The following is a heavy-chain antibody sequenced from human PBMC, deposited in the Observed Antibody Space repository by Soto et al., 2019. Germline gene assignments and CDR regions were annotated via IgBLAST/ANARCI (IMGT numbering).Heavy chain of an antibody. J-gene: IGHJ4*02. CDR3: AKESTDYDFWSGTPVYFDY. CDR2: ISGSGGST. Sequence: SGGSLRLSCAASGFTFSSYAMSWVRQAPGKGLEWVSAISGSGGSTYYADSVKGRFTISRDNSKNTLYLQMNSLRAEDTAVYYCAKESTDYDFWSGTPVYFDYWGQGTLVTVSS. CDR1: GFTFSSYA. D-gene: IGHD3-3*01. V-gene: IGHV3-23*01.